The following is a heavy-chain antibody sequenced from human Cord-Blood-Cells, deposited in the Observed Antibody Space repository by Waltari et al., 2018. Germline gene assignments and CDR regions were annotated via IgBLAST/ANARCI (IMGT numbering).Heavy chain of an antibody. CDR2: IIPIFGTA. V-gene: IGHV1-69*01. CDR3: ARDSSTIFGVVTEYSSSFDY. Sequence: QVQLVQSGAEVKKPGSSVKVSCKASGGTFSSYAISWVRQAPGQGLEWMGGIIPIFGTANYAQKFQGRVTITADESTSTAYMELSSLRSEDTAVYYCARDSSTIFGVVTEYSSSFDYWGQGTLVTVSS. J-gene: IGHJ4*02. D-gene: IGHD3-3*01. CDR1: GGTFSSYA.